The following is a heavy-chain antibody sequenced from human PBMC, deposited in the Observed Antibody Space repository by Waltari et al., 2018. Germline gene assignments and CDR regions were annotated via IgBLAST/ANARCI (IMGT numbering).Heavy chain of an antibody. Sequence: QVQLVESGGGVVQPGGPLRLSCAASGITFRSYGMHWVRRAPGKGLEWVAFIRYDGSNKYYADSVKGRFTISRDNSKNTLYLQMNSLRAEDTAVYYCAKDLGFRESKGDAFDIWGQGTMVTVSS. CDR3: AKDLGFRESKGDAFDI. CDR1: GITFRSYG. V-gene: IGHV3-30*02. CDR2: IRYDGSNK. D-gene: IGHD3-10*01. J-gene: IGHJ3*02.